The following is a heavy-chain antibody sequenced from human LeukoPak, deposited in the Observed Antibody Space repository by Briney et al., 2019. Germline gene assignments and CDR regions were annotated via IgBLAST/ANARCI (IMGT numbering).Heavy chain of an antibody. J-gene: IGHJ4*02. D-gene: IGHD3-22*01. CDR1: GFTFSSYS. CDR2: ISSSSSYI. CDR3: AREGAYDSSGGVNC. Sequence: GGSLRLSCAASGFTFSSYSMNWVRQAPGKGLEWVSSISSSSSYIYYADSVKGRFTISRDNAKNSLCLQMNSLRAEDTAVYYCAREGAYDSSGGVNCWGQGTLVTVSS. V-gene: IGHV3-21*01.